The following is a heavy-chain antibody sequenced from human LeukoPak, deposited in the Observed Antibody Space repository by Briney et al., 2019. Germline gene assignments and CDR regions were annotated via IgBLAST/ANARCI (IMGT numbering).Heavy chain of an antibody. D-gene: IGHD5-18*01. Sequence: GSLRLSCAASGFSFSIYTMTWVRQAPGKGLEWVSVIYSGGSTYHADSVKGRFTISRDNSKNTLYLQMNSLRAEDTAVYYCARGYNYGCDYWGQGTLVTVSS. CDR2: IYSGGST. CDR3: ARGYNYGCDY. V-gene: IGHV3-53*01. J-gene: IGHJ4*02. CDR1: GFSFSIYT.